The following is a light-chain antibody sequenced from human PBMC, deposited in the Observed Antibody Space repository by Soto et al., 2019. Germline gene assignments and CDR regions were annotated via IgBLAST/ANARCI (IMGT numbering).Light chain of an antibody. CDR3: SSYTSSRAYV. CDR2: EVS. Sequence: QSVLTQPRSVSGSPGQSVTISCTGTSSDVGGYNYVSWYQQQSGKAPKLMIHEVSNRPSGVSNRFSGSKSGNTASLTISGLQAEDEADYYCSSYTSSRAYVFGIGTKVT. V-gene: IGLV2-14*01. J-gene: IGLJ1*01. CDR1: SSDVGGYNY.